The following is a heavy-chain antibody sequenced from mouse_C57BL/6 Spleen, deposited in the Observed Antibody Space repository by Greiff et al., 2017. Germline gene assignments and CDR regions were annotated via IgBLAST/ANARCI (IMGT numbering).Heavy chain of an antibody. CDR3: ARRAGYFDY. J-gene: IGHJ2*01. CDR2: IDPSDSYT. V-gene: IGHV1-50*01. D-gene: IGHD3-3*01. Sequence: VQLQQPGAELVKPGASVKLSCKASGYTFTSYWMQWVKQRPGQGLEWIVEIDPSDSYTNYNQKFKGKATLTVDTSSSTAYMQLSSLTSEDSAVYYCARRAGYFDYWGQGTTLTVSS. CDR1: GYTFTSYW.